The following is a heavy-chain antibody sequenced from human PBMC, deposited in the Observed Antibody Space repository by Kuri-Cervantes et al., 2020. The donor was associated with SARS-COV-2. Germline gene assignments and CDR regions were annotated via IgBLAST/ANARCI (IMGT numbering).Heavy chain of an antibody. D-gene: IGHD2-21*01. J-gene: IGHJ4*02. CDR2: IIPVLGTT. CDR3: ARDEGKGGHCLGH. V-gene: IGHV1-69*04. CDR1: GGTFSTDG. Sequence: SVKVSCKASGGTFSTDGITWVRQAPGQGLEWTGTIIPVLGTTTYSQNFQGRVTMTRDTSISTAYMELRRLRSDDTAVYYCARDEGKGGHCLGHWGQGTLVTVSS.